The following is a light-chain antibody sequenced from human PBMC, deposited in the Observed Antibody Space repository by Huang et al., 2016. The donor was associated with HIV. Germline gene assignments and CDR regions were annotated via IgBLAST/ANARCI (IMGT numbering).Light chain of an antibody. CDR1: QNIRKF. CDR3: QVSYRTPWT. Sequence: DIQVTQSPSSLSASVGDRVTITCRASQNIRKFLNWYQQKPNEAPKVIISAASTLQSGVPSRFSGSGSGTDFTLSISSLRPEDLATYYCQVSYRTPWTFDQGTKVEI. V-gene: IGKV1-39*01. CDR2: AAS. J-gene: IGKJ1*01.